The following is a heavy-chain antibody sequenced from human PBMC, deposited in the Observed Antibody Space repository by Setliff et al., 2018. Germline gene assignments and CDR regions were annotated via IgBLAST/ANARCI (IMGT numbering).Heavy chain of an antibody. CDR3: AREGWDYYDSSGYLDY. CDR2: ISWNSGSI. CDR1: GFTFDDYA. V-gene: IGHV3-9*01. Sequence: PGGSLRLSCAASGFTFDDYAMHWVRQAPGKGLEWVSGISWNSGSIGYADSVKGRFTISRDNAKNSLYLQMNSLRAEDTAVYYCAREGWDYYDSSGYLDYWGQGTLVTVSS. D-gene: IGHD3-22*01. J-gene: IGHJ4*02.